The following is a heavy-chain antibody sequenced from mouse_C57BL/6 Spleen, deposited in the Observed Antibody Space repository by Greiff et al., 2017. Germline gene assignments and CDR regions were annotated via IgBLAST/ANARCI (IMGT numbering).Heavy chain of an antibody. CDR3: APYGAY. D-gene: IGHD1-1*01. CDR2: IDPEDGET. CDR1: GFNIKDYY. V-gene: IGHV14-2*01. Sequence: EVQLQPSGAELVKPGASVKLSCTASGFNIKDYYMHWVKQGTEQGLEWIGRIDPEDGETKYAPKFQGQATITADPSSNTAYLQLSSVTSEGTAVYYCAPYGAYWGQGTLVTVSA. J-gene: IGHJ3*01.